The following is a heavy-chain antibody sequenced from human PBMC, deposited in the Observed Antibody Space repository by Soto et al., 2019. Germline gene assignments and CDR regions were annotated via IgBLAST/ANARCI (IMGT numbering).Heavy chain of an antibody. CDR2: ISYDGHNK. CDR1: GFTFTTFG. J-gene: IGHJ6*02. V-gene: IGHV3-30*18. D-gene: IGHD4-17*01. CDR3: AKDLQAYGDYNYYYYGMDV. Sequence: QVQLVESGGGVVQPGGSLRLSCTASGFTFTTFGIHWVRQAPGNGLEWAALISYDGHNKYYSDSVKGRFTISRDNYKNTLSLQMNSLRAEDTAVYYCAKDLQAYGDYNYYYYGMDVWGQGTTVSVSS.